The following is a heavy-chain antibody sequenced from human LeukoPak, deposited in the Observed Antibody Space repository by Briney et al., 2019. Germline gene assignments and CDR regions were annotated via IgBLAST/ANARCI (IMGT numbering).Heavy chain of an antibody. CDR2: INPNSGGT. V-gene: IGHV1-2*02. J-gene: IGHJ4*02. CDR3: ARNGPFFSLSIMVGIAAARPPDY. D-gene: IGHD6-13*01. Sequence: ASVKVSCKASGYTFTGYYMHWVRQAPGQGLEWMGWINPNSGGTNYAQKLQGRVTMTTDTSTSTAYMELRSLRSDDTAVYYCARNGPFFSLSIMVGIAAARPPDYWGQGTLVTVSS. CDR1: GYTFTGYY.